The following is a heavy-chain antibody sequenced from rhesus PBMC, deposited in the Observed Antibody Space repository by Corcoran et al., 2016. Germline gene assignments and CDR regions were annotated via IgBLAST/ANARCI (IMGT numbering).Heavy chain of an antibody. D-gene: IGHD1-44*01. Sequence: QVQLQESGPGLVKPSETLSLTCTVAGGSFSSYWWSWIRQPPGKGLEWIGEINGNSGSTKYNPSLKSRVTISKDASKNQFSLKLTSVTAADTAFYYCARYLRGTSYFDYWGQGVLVTVSS. CDR3: ARYLRGTSYFDY. CDR1: GGSFSSYW. CDR2: INGNSGST. J-gene: IGHJ4*01. V-gene: IGHV4-80*01.